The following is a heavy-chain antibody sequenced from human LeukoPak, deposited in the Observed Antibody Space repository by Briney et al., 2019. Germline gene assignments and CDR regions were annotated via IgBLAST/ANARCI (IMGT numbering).Heavy chain of an antibody. CDR3: ASGSYYFDY. CDR2: IYYTGNT. J-gene: IGHJ4*02. D-gene: IGHD1-26*01. Sequence: SETLSLTCSVSGDSITGYYWGWIRQPPGKGLEWIGNIYYTGNTYYNSSLKSRVTISLDTSKNQFSLQVISLTAADTAVYYCASGSYYFDYWGQGTLVTVSS. V-gene: IGHV4-39*07. CDR1: GDSITGYY.